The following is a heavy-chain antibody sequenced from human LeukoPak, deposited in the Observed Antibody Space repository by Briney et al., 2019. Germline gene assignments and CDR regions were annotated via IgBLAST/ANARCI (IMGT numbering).Heavy chain of an antibody. J-gene: IGHJ4*02. Sequence: PGGSLRLSCAISGFIFNTYGMNWVRQTPGKGLEWISTFSGGDGQTFYADSVKGRFTISRGSSTNTVPLQMSSLRVEDTAVYYCARGIYWSLDSWGQGTLVTVSS. D-gene: IGHD1-1*01. CDR1: GFIFNTYG. CDR3: ARGIYWSLDS. CDR2: FSGGDGQT. V-gene: IGHV3-23*01.